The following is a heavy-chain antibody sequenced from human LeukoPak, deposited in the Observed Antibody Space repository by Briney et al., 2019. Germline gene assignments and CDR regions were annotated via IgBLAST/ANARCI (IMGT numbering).Heavy chain of an antibody. V-gene: IGHV3-23*01. CDR3: ARDRLVYSGYDFDY. CDR1: GFTFSSYA. Sequence: GGSLRLSCAASGFTFSSYAMSWVRQAPGKGLEWVSGISGSAGGTYYADSVKGRFTISRDNAKNSLYLQMNSLRAEDTAVYYCARDRLVYSGYDFDYWGQGTLVTVSS. D-gene: IGHD5-12*01. J-gene: IGHJ4*02. CDR2: ISGSAGGT.